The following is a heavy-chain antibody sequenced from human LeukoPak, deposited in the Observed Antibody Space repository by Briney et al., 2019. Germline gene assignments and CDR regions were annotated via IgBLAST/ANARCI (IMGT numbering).Heavy chain of an antibody. D-gene: IGHD3-9*01. V-gene: IGHV3-15*01. CDR1: GFTFSNAW. Sequence: GGSLRLSCAASGFTFSNAWMSWVRQAPGKGLEWVGRIKRKTDGGTADYAAPVKGRFTISRDDSKNTLYLQMNSLKTEDTAVYYCTTDRWYFDRYWGQGTLVTVSS. CDR2: IKRKTDGGTA. CDR3: TTDRWYFDRY. J-gene: IGHJ4*02.